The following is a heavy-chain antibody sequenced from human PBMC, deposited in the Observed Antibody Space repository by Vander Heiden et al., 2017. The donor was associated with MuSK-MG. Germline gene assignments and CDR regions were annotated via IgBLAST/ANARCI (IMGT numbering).Heavy chain of an antibody. Sequence: QVQLVESGGGVVQPGRSLRLSWAASGFTFSSYGMHWVRQAPGKGLEWVAVISYDGSNKYYADSVKGRFTISRDNSKNTLYLQMNSLRAEDTAVYYCAKVAVLMVYAIDYFDYWGQGTLVTVSS. J-gene: IGHJ4*02. V-gene: IGHV3-30*18. CDR3: AKVAVLMVYAIDYFDY. D-gene: IGHD2-8*01. CDR1: GFTFSSYG. CDR2: ISYDGSNK.